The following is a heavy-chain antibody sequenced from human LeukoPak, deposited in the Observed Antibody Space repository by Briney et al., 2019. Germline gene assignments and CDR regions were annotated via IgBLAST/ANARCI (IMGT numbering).Heavy chain of an antibody. J-gene: IGHJ4*02. Sequence: GASVKVSCKASGGTFSSYAISWVRQAPGQGLEWMGGIIPIFGTANYAQKFQGRVTITADESTSTAYMELSSLRSEDTAVYYCARAQGPKQQLGSPRFDYWGQGTLVTVSS. CDR1: GGTFSSYA. CDR2: IIPIFGTA. V-gene: IGHV1-69*13. CDR3: ARAQGPKQQLGSPRFDY. D-gene: IGHD6-13*01.